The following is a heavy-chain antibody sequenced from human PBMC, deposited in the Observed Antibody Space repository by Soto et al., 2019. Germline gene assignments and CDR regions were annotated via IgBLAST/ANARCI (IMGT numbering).Heavy chain of an antibody. Sequence: QLHLVQSGAVVKKPGASVTVSCSASGYPVTAYYMHWVRQAPGRGLEWMGGINPATGAAKYTQTFQGRVTMTRDTSNSTVFMELSGLTSEDTAVFYCARGGGVGVAGSAAFDMWGQGTLVTVSS. D-gene: IGHD3-3*01. J-gene: IGHJ3*02. CDR1: GYPVTAYY. CDR3: ARGGGVGVAGSAAFDM. V-gene: IGHV1-2*02. CDR2: INPATGAA.